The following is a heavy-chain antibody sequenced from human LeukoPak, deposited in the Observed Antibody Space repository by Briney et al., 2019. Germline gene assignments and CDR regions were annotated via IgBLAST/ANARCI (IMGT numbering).Heavy chain of an antibody. Sequence: GGSLRLSCAAFGFTFSTYAMSWVRQAPGKGLEWVSAISESGGSIDYADSVKGRFTISRDNSKNTLYLQMNSLRAEDTAVYYCANMYSSSSSFDYWGQGTLVTVSS. J-gene: IGHJ4*02. D-gene: IGHD6-6*01. CDR1: GFTFSTYA. V-gene: IGHV3-23*01. CDR3: ANMYSSSSSFDY. CDR2: ISESGGSI.